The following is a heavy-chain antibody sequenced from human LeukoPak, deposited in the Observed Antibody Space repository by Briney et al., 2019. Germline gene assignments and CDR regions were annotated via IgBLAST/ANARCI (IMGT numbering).Heavy chain of an antibody. V-gene: IGHV3-9*01. Sequence: GRSLRLSCAASGFTIDDRAMHWVRQAPGKGLEWVSGISWNSGSIGYADSVKGRFIISRDNAKKSLCLQMNSLRIEDTALYYCTRDLDGDSMGNFDYWGQGTLVTVSS. CDR3: TRDLDGDSMGNFDY. CDR1: GFTIDDRA. J-gene: IGHJ4*02. D-gene: IGHD4-17*01. CDR2: ISWNSGSI.